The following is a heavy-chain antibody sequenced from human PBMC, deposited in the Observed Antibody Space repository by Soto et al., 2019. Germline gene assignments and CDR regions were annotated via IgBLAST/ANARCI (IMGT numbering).Heavy chain of an antibody. CDR3: ARDIYDFWSGYFNWFDP. D-gene: IGHD3-3*01. V-gene: IGHV6-1*01. Sequence: SQTLSLTCAISGDSVSSNSAAWNWIRQSPSRGLEWLGRTYYRSKWYNDYAVSVKSRITINPDTSKNQFSLQLNSVTPEDTAVYYCARDIYDFWSGYFNWFDPWGQGTLVTVSS. J-gene: IGHJ5*02. CDR2: TYYRSKWYN. CDR1: GDSVSSNSAA.